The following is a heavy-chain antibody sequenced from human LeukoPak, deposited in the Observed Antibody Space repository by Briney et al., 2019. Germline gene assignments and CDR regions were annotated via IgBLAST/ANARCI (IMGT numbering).Heavy chain of an antibody. CDR2: ISGSGGST. D-gene: IGHD6-19*01. CDR3: AKDRGISGWYFDY. Sequence: GGSLRLSCAASGFTFTSYAMGWVRQAPVKGLEWVSAISGSGGSTYYADSVKGRFTISRDNSKNTLYLQMNSLRAEDTAVYYCAKDRGISGWYFDYWGQGTLVTVSS. CDR1: GFTFTSYA. J-gene: IGHJ4*02. V-gene: IGHV3-23*01.